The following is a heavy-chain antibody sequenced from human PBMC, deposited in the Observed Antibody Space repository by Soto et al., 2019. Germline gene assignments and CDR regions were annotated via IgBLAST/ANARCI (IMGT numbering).Heavy chain of an antibody. D-gene: IGHD6-13*01. J-gene: IGHJ4*02. Sequence: EVQLVESGGGLVKPGGSLRLSCAASGFTFSSYSMNWVRQAPGKGLEWVSSISSSSSYIYYAASVKGRFTIPRDNAKNSLYLQMNSLRAEDTAVYYCARDRSSTVYDYWGQGTLVTVSS. CDR3: ARDRSSTVYDY. CDR1: GFTFSSYS. CDR2: ISSSSSYI. V-gene: IGHV3-21*01.